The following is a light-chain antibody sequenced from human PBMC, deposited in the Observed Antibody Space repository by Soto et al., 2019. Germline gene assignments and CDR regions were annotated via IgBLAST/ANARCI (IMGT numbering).Light chain of an antibody. J-gene: IGLJ3*02. V-gene: IGLV2-23*02. CDR3: CSYAGSSIWV. Sequence: QSALTQPASVSGSAGQSITISCSGTMRDVGAYNLVSWYQQHPGTAPKLIIYEVRNRPSGISSRFSGSRSGNTASLTISGLQSEDEGDYYCCSYAGSSIWVFGGGTKLTVL. CDR1: MRDVGAYNL. CDR2: EVR.